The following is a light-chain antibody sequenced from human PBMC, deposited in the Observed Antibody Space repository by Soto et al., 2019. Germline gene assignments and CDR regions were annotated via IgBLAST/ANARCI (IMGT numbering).Light chain of an antibody. V-gene: IGLV2-23*01. J-gene: IGLJ1*01. Sequence: QSVLTQPASVSGSPGQSITISCTGTSSDVGSYNLVSWYQQHPGKAPKLMIYEDNKRPSGVSNRFSGSKSGNTASLTISGLQAEDEADYYCCSYADITTYVFGSGTKLTVL. CDR1: SSDVGSYNL. CDR2: EDN. CDR3: CSYADITTYV.